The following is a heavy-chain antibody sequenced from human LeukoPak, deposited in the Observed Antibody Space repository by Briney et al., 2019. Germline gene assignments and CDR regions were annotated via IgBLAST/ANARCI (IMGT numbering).Heavy chain of an antibody. V-gene: IGHV2-5*02. Sequence: SGPTLVQPTETLTLTCTFSGFSLRTSRVGVGWIRQPPGKALEWLALIYWDDVKRYSPSLKSRLTITKDTSKNQVVLTMTNMDPVDTATYYCAHRDLYCSSASCYSVDAFDLWGQGTMVTVSS. CDR2: IYWDDVK. CDR3: AHRDLYCSSASCYSVDAFDL. CDR1: GFSLRTSRVG. J-gene: IGHJ3*01. D-gene: IGHD2-2*02.